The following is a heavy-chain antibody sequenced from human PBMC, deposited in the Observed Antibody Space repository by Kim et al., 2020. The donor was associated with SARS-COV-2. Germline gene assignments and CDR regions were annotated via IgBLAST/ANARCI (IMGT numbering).Heavy chain of an antibody. J-gene: IGHJ5*02. CDR1: GGSFSGYY. CDR2: INHSGST. D-gene: IGHD2-15*01. Sequence: SETLSLTCAVYGGSFSGYYWSWIRQPPGKGLEWIGEINHSGSTNYNPSLKSRVTISVDTSKNQFSLKLSSVTAADTAVYYCARGRRGYCSGGSSLVRCHGVCQNWFDPWGQGTLVTVSS. CDR3: ARGRRGYCSGGSSLVRCHGVCQNWFDP. V-gene: IGHV4-34*01.